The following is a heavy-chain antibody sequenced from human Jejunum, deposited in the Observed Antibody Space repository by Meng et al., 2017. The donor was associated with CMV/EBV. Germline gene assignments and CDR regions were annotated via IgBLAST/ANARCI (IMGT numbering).Heavy chain of an antibody. CDR1: GGSFSGYD. V-gene: IGHV4-34*01. J-gene: IGHJ4*02. D-gene: IGHD2-2*01. CDR2: INHSGSA. CDR3: ARYYCASSNCYPSDS. Sequence: GGSFSGYDWSWIRQSPGQGLEWIGQINHSGSASCNPSLRRRVTISEDTSKNQFSLRLTSVTAADTATYYCARYYCASSNCYPSDSWGQGERVTVSS.